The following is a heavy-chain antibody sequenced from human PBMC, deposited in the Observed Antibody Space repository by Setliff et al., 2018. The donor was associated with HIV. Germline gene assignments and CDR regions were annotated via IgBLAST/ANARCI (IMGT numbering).Heavy chain of an antibody. D-gene: IGHD3-10*01. V-gene: IGHV4-4*07. CDR1: GGSINSYW. CDR2: ISSSGSP. CDR3: ARVRGESWYFDY. J-gene: IGHJ4*02. Sequence: PSETLSLTCTVSGGSINSYWWSWFRQPAGKGLEWIGRISSSGSPNYNPSLKSRVTMSVDTSKNQFSLKLSSVTAADTAVYYCARVRGESWYFDYWGQGTLVTVSS.